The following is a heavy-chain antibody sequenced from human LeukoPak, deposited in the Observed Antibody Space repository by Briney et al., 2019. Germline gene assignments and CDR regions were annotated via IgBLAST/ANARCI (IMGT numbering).Heavy chain of an antibody. CDR2: IYYSGST. V-gene: IGHV4-39*02. J-gene: IGHJ5*02. CDR1: GGSISSSSYY. CDR3: AREGNNWFDP. Sequence: SETLSLTCTVSGGSISSSSYYWGWIRQPPGKGLEWIGSIYYSGSTYYNPSLKSRVTISVDTSKNQFSLKLSSVTAADTAVYYCAREGNNWFDPWGQGTLVTVSS.